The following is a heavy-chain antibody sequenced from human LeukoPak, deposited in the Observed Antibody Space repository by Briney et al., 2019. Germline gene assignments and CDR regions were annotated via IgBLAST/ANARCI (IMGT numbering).Heavy chain of an antibody. D-gene: IGHD3-3*01. CDR1: GFTFSHYA. J-gene: IGHJ4*02. CDR3: AKFTETYYGYFDY. CDR2: ISGDGVST. V-gene: IGHV3-23*01. Sequence: GGSLRLSCAASGFTFSHYAMSWVRQAPGKGLEWVSAISGDGVSTYYADSVKGLFTISRDNSKNTLYLQMNSLRAEDTAVYYCAKFTETYYGYFDYWGQGTLVTVSS.